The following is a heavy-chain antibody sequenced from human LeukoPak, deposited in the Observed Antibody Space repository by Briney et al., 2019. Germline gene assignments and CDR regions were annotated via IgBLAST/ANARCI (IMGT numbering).Heavy chain of an antibody. Sequence: SETLSLTCTVSGYSISSGYYWAWIRQPPGKGLKWIGSIYHSGSTYYNPSLKSRVTISVDTSKNQFSLKLSSVTAADTAVYYCASTRATTRLYYMDVWGKGPTVTVSS. D-gene: IGHD4-17*01. CDR1: GYSISSGYY. CDR2: IYHSGST. V-gene: IGHV4-38-2*02. CDR3: ASTRATTRLYYMDV. J-gene: IGHJ6*03.